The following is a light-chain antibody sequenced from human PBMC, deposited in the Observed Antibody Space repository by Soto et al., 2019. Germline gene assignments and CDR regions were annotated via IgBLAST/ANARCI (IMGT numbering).Light chain of an antibody. CDR3: QQYDSYSWT. V-gene: IGKV1-39*01. Sequence: DIQLTQSPSSLAASVGDRVTINCRASQLISSYLHWYQQKPGKAPKLLIYAASSLQSGVPSRFSGSYSGTEFTLTISSLQPDDFATYCCQQYDSYSWTFGQGTKVDIK. CDR1: QLISSY. J-gene: IGKJ1*01. CDR2: AAS.